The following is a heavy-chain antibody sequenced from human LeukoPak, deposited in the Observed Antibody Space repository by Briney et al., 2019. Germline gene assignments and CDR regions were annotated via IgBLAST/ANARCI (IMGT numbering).Heavy chain of an antibody. D-gene: IGHD3-22*01. V-gene: IGHV3-21*01. CDR2: ISSRRSYI. Sequence: PGGSLRLSCAASRFTFSTYNMNWVRQSPGKGLEWVSSISSRRSYIYYTDSVKGRLTISRDNAKNSLYLQMNSLRAEDTAVYYCARDQAVFRPDYYDSSGHVAFDVWGQGTMVTVSS. CDR1: RFTFSTYN. J-gene: IGHJ3*01. CDR3: ARDQAVFRPDYYDSSGHVAFDV.